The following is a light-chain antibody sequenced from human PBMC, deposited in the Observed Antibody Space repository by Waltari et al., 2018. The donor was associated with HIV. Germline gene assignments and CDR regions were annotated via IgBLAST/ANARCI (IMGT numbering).Light chain of an antibody. CDR1: SSDIGGDNF. CDR2: EVS. CDR3: SSYTGSNTLV. Sequence: QSALTQPASVSGSPRQSTTISCTGTSSDIGGDNFVSWYQHHPGKAPKLIIYEVSKRPSGVSSRFSGAKSGNTASLTISGLQAEDEADYYCSSYTGSNTLVFGTGTKVTVL. J-gene: IGLJ1*01. V-gene: IGLV2-14*01.